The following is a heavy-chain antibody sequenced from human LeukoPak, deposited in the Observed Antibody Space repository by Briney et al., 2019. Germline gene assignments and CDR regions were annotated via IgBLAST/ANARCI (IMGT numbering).Heavy chain of an antibody. Sequence: GGSLRLSCAASGFTFSSYAMPWVRQAPGKGLEWVAVISYDGSNKYYADSVKGRFTISRDNSKNTLYLQMNSLRAEDTAVYYCAKYLIAVAGIYYYYGMDVWGQGTTVTVSS. V-gene: IGHV3-30-3*01. CDR3: AKYLIAVAGIYYYYGMDV. D-gene: IGHD6-19*01. CDR1: GFTFSSYA. CDR2: ISYDGSNK. J-gene: IGHJ6*02.